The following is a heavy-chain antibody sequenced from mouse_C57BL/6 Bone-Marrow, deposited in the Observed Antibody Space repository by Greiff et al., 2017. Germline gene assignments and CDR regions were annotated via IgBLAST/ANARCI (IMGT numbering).Heavy chain of an antibody. Sequence: EVQVVESGGDLVKPGGSLKLSCAASGFTFSSYGMSWVRQTPDKRLEWVATISSGGSYTYYPDSVKGRFTISRDNAKNTLYLQMSSLKSEDTAMYYCARRLAWFAYWDQGTLVTVSA. CDR3: ARRLAWFAY. V-gene: IGHV5-6*01. D-gene: IGHD4-1*01. J-gene: IGHJ3*01. CDR1: GFTFSSYG. CDR2: ISSGGSYT.